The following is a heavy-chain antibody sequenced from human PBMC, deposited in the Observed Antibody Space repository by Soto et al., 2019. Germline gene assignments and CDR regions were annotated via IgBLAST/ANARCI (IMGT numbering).Heavy chain of an antibody. CDR3: AREVVRGRDV. CDR2: MNPNSANT. CDR1: GYTFTSYA. D-gene: IGHD2-15*01. Sequence: QVQLVQSGAEVKKPGASVKVSCKASGYTFTSYAINWVRQATGQGIEWMGWMNPNSANTGYAQKFQGRVTITRNTSLSTPYMELSSLRSEDTAVYYCAREVVRGRDVWGQGTTVTVSS. V-gene: IGHV1-8*01. J-gene: IGHJ6*02.